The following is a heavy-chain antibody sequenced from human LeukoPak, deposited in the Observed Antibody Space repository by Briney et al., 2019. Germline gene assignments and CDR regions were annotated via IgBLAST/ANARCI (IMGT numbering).Heavy chain of an antibody. V-gene: IGHV3-30*02. Sequence: PGGSLRLSCTVSGLTFSSSDIHWVRRAPGKGLEWVASIESDGSNEYFADSVKGRFTISRDNSRNIAYLQMSSLRAEDTAVYYCANFDHWGQGTLVTVS. CDR2: IESDGSNE. J-gene: IGHJ4*02. CDR1: GLTFSSSD. CDR3: ANFDH.